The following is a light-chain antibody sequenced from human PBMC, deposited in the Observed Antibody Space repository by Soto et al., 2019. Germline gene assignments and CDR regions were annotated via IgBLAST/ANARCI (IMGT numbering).Light chain of an antibody. J-gene: IGLJ1*01. CDR2: EVN. CDR3: SSYAGSSNV. CDR1: SRDVGGYHY. Sequence: SALTQPPSASGSPGQSVAISCTGTSRDVGGYHYVSWYQQHPGKAPKLMIYEVNKRPSGVPDRFSGSKSGNTASLTVSGLQAEDEADYYCSSYAGSSNVFGTGTKVTVL. V-gene: IGLV2-8*01.